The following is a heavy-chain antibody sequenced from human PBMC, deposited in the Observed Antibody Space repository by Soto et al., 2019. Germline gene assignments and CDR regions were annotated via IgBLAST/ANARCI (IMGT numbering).Heavy chain of an antibody. V-gene: IGHV4-31*03. CDR1: GGSISSGGYY. J-gene: IGHJ3*02. Sequence: PSETLSLTCTVSGGSISSGGYYWSWIRQHPGKGLEWIGYIYYSGSTNYNPSLKSRVTISVDTSKNQFSLKLSSVTAADTAVYYSASWLRPPAAFDIRGQGTMVTVPS. D-gene: IGHD5-12*01. CDR3: ASWLRPPAAFDI. CDR2: IYYSGST.